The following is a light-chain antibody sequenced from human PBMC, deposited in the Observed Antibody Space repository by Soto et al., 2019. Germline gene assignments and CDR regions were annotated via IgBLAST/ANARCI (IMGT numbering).Light chain of an antibody. CDR1: QSVNSN. Sequence: EIVMTQSPATLSVPPGERATLSCRASQSVNSNLAWYQHKPGQAPRLLIYGASTRATGIPVRFSGSGSGTEFTLTISSLQSEDFAVYYCQQYNNWLTWTFGQGTKVEVK. CDR3: QQYNNWLTWT. J-gene: IGKJ1*01. CDR2: GAS. V-gene: IGKV3-15*01.